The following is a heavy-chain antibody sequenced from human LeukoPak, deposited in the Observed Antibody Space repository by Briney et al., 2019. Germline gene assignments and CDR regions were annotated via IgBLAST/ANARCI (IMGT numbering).Heavy chain of an antibody. Sequence: SETLSLTCTVSGGSMSSYYWIWIRQPPGKGLEWIGYIYYTGSINYNPSLKSRVTISVDTSKNQFSLKLSSVTAADTAVYYCARAGARNEYVGLFDYWGQGTLVTVSS. CDR3: ARAGARNEYVGLFDY. J-gene: IGHJ4*02. CDR2: IYYTGSI. V-gene: IGHV4-59*01. D-gene: IGHD3-16*01. CDR1: GGSMSSYY.